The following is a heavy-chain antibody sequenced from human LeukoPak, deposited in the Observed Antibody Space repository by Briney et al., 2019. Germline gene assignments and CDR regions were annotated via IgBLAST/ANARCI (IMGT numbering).Heavy chain of an antibody. CDR1: GGSFSGYY. CDR2: IYYSGST. Sequence: SETLSLTCAVYGGSFSGYYWSWIRQPPGKGLEWIGYIYYSGSTYYNPSLKSRVTISVDTSKNQFSLKLSSVTAADTAVYYCAREEGSYSLDYWGQGTLVTVSS. D-gene: IGHD1-26*01. V-gene: IGHV4-30-4*08. CDR3: AREEGSYSLDY. J-gene: IGHJ4*02.